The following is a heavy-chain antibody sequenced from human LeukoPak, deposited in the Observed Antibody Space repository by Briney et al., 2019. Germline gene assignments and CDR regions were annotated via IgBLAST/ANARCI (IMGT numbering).Heavy chain of an antibody. CDR1: GYIFTSYW. V-gene: IGHV5-51*01. CDR3: ARGGDIVVVPAADFDY. D-gene: IGHD2-2*01. Sequence: GESLQISCKGSGYIFTSYWIGWVRQLPGKGLEWMGIIYPGDSDTRYSPSFQGQVTISADKSISTAYLQWSSLKASDTAMYYCARGGDIVVVPAADFDYWGQGTLVTVSS. CDR2: IYPGDSDT. J-gene: IGHJ4*02.